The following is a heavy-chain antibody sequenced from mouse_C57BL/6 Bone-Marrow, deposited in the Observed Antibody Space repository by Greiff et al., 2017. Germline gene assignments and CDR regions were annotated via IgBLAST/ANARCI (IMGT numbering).Heavy chain of an antibody. J-gene: IGHJ4*01. CDR1: GYTFTDYY. V-gene: IGHV1-19*01. CDR2: INPYNGGT. Sequence: EVQLQQSGPVLVKPGASVKMSCKASGYTFTDYYMNWVKQSHGKSLEWIGVINPYNGGTSYNQKFKGKATFTVDKSSSTAYMELNSLTSEDSAVYYCARYRDDGYYLYYAMDYWGQGTSVTVSS. D-gene: IGHD2-3*01. CDR3: ARYRDDGYYLYYAMDY.